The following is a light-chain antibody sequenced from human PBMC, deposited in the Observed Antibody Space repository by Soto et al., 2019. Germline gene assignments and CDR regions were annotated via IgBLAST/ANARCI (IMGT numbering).Light chain of an antibody. Sequence: ETVLTQSPGTLSLSPGERATLSCRASQSVSSNTIAWYRQKPGQAPRILIYGASVRAFGIPDRFSGSGSGTDFTLTVSRLETDDFEVYYCQQYGTSPSWTFGQGTKVEIK. J-gene: IGKJ1*01. CDR1: QSVSSNT. V-gene: IGKV3-20*01. CDR2: GAS. CDR3: QQYGTSPSWT.